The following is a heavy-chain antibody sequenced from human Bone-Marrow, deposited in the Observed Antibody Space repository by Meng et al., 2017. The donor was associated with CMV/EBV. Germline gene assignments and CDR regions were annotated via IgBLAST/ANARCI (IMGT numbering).Heavy chain of an antibody. CDR2: MNPNSGNT. D-gene: IGHD5-12*01. V-gene: IGHV1-8*01. J-gene: IGHJ6*02. CDR1: GYTFTSYD. Sequence: ASVKVSCKASGYTFTSYDINWVRQATGQGLEWMGWMNPNSGNTGYAQKFQGRVTMTRNTSISTAYMELSSLRSEDTAVYYCARDAVIVAIHYYYYGMDVWGQGTTVTVSS. CDR3: ARDAVIVAIHYYYYGMDV.